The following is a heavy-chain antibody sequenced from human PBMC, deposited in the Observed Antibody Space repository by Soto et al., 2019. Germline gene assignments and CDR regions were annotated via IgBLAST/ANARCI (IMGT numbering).Heavy chain of an antibody. J-gene: IGHJ4*02. CDR1: GVSISSDDYY. CDR2: MFYSGNT. CDR3: VGAGANISPHGYIMAAGRFDY. D-gene: IGHD6-13*01. Sequence: QVQLQESGPGLVKPSQTLSLTCSVSGVSISSDDYYWSWIRQPPGRGLEWIGFMFYSGNTFYNPSLNSRATISVDTSKNKFSLTLTTVSDADTAVYYSVGAGANISPHGYIMAAGRFDYWGQGAPVTVSS. V-gene: IGHV4-30-4*01.